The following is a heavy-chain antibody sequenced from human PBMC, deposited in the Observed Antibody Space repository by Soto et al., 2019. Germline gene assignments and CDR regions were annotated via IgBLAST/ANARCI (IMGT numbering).Heavy chain of an antibody. CDR1: GYTFTGYY. V-gene: IGHV1-2*02. J-gene: IGHJ4*02. D-gene: IGHD1-26*01. CDR3: GRGRSGQIVVFY. Sequence: ASVKVSCKASGYTFTGYYMHWVRQAPEQGPEWMGEIGPESGATRYAQRFQGRATMTRDMSITTVYMELNNLSPDDTAVYYCGRGRSGQIVVFYWGQGTPVTVSS. CDR2: IGPESGAT.